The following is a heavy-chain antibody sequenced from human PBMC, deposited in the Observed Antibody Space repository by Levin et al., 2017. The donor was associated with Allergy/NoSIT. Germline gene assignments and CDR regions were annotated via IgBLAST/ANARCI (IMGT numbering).Heavy chain of an antibody. CDR3: ARYFDSGTYSFPEPSWYFDL. Sequence: SQTLSLTCTVSGGSFSHSYYSWAWIRQPPGKGLEWIASFYYTGYTYFNPSLNSRVTISLDTSKNQFSLRLTSVTAADTAVYYCARYFDSGTYSFPEPSWYFDLWRRGTLVTVSS. V-gene: IGHV4-39*01. CDR1: GGSFSHSYYS. D-gene: IGHD3-22*01. J-gene: IGHJ2*01. CDR2: FYYTGYT.